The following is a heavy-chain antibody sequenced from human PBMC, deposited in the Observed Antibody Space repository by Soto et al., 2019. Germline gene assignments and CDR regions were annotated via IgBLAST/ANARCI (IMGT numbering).Heavy chain of an antibody. CDR2: ISSSSSYI. CDR1: GFTFSSYS. CDR3: ARDVWEGDFWSGFPPRYYYYGMDV. Sequence: GGSLRLSCAASGFTFSSYSMNWVRQAPGKGLEWVSSISSSSSYIYYADSVKGRFTISRDNAKNSLYLQMNSLRAEDTAVYYCARDVWEGDFWSGFPPRYYYYGMDVWGQGTTVTVSS. V-gene: IGHV3-21*01. J-gene: IGHJ6*02. D-gene: IGHD3-3*01.